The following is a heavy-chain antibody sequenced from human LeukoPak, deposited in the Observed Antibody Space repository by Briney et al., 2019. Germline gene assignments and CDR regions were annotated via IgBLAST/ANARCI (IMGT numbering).Heavy chain of an antibody. J-gene: IGHJ4*02. V-gene: IGHV1-2*02. CDR2: INPNSGGT. Sequence: ASVKVSCKASGYTFTGYYMHWVRQAPGQGLEWMGWINPNSGGTNYAQKFQGRVTMTRDTSISTAYMELSRLRSGDTAVYYCARDLSSYYDSSGYYIFDYWGQGTLVTVSS. CDR3: ARDLSSYYDSSGYYIFDY. CDR1: GYTFTGYY. D-gene: IGHD3-22*01.